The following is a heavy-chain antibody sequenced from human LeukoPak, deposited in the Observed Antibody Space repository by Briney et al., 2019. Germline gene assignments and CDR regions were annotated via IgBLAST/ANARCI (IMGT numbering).Heavy chain of an antibody. D-gene: IGHD3-22*01. CDR1: GFTFSSYG. V-gene: IGHV3-23*01. Sequence: SGGSLRLSCAASGFTFSSYGMSWVRQAPGKGLEWVSAISGSGGSTYYADSVKGRFTISRDNSKNTLYLQMNSLRAEDTAVYYCAEGSMMVPRDFQHWGQGTLVAVSS. CDR2: ISGSGGST. J-gene: IGHJ1*01. CDR3: AEGSMMVPRDFQH.